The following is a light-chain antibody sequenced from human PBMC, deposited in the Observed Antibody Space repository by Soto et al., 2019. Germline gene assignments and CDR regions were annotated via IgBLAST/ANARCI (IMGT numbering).Light chain of an antibody. CDR2: DAS. J-gene: IGKJ1*01. CDR1: QSISRS. V-gene: IGKV3-15*01. Sequence: EIVLTQSPAILSVSPGERATLSCRASQSISRSLAWYQQKPGQAPRLLISDASTRATGIPARFSGSGSGTEFTLTITSLQSEDLAVYYCHQYNDWPRTFGQGTKVEIK. CDR3: HQYNDWPRT.